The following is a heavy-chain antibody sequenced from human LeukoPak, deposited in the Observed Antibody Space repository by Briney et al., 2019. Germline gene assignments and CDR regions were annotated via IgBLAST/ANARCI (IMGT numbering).Heavy chain of an antibody. CDR3: ARSQMRWAFDY. Sequence: GGTLRLSCEASGFTFSNYDMSWVRQAPGEGLEWVSSIGYSNGGTTYADSVKGHFTISRDNSKDTLYLQMNSLRVEDTAVYYCARSQMRWAFDYWGQGILVTVSS. J-gene: IGHJ4*02. CDR1: GFTFSNYD. V-gene: IGHV3-23*01. CDR2: IGYSNGGT. D-gene: IGHD4-23*01.